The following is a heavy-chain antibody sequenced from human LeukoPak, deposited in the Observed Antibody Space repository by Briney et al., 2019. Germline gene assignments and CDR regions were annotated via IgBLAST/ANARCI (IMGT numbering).Heavy chain of an antibody. CDR2: ISSSGSTI. CDR3: ARESPTTVVTPGSFDY. Sequence: GGSLRLSCAASGFTFSDYYMSWIRQAPGKGLEWVSYISSSGSTIYYADSVKGRFTISRDNAKNSLYLQMNSLRAEDTAVYYCARESPTTVVTPGSFDYWGQGTLVTVSS. V-gene: IGHV3-11*01. D-gene: IGHD4-23*01. CDR1: GFTFSDYY. J-gene: IGHJ4*02.